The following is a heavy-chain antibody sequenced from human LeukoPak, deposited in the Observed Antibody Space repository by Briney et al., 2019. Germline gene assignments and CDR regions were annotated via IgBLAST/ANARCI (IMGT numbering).Heavy chain of an antibody. D-gene: IGHD3-22*01. V-gene: IGHV3-74*01. CDR2: INSDGTST. CDR3: ARRHYYDGQYPFDS. CDR1: GFTFSSYW. Sequence: GGSLRLSCAASGFTFSSYWIHWVRQAPGKGLVWVSRINSDGTSTNYADSVKGRFTISRDNAKNTLYLQMNSLRTEDTAVYYCARRHYYDGQYPFDSWGQGTLVTVSS. J-gene: IGHJ4*02.